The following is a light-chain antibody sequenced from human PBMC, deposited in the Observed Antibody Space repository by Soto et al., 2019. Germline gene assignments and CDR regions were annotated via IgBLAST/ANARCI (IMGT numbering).Light chain of an antibody. CDR1: QTVSNNY. CDR2: DAS. V-gene: IGKV3-20*01. CDR3: QQYGSSPRT. Sequence: EIVLTQSPGTLSLSPGERATLSCRASQTVSNNYLAWYQQKPGQAPRLVIYDASGRATGIPDRFSGSGSGTDFTLTISRLEPEDFAVYFCQQYGSSPRTFGQGTKVDVK. J-gene: IGKJ1*01.